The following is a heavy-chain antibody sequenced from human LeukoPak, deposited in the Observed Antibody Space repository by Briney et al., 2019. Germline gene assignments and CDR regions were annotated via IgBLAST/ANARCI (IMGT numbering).Heavy chain of an antibody. CDR1: GYTFTGYY. J-gene: IGHJ4*02. CDR3: VRGRSVAGQKGALFDY. V-gene: IGHV1-2*02. CDR2: INPNSGGT. Sequence: GASVKVSCKASGYTFTGYYMHWVRQAPGQGLEWMGWINPNSGGTNYAQKFQGRVTMTRDTSISTAYMELTRLRSDDTAVYYCVRGRSVAGQKGALFDYWGREPSSPSPQ. D-gene: IGHD6-19*01.